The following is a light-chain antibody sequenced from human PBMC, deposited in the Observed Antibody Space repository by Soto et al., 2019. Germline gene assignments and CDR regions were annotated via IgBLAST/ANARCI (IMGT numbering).Light chain of an antibody. J-gene: IGLJ1*01. V-gene: IGLV2-14*01. CDR2: DVT. Sequence: QSALTQPASVSESPGQSITISCTGTSSDVGAYNYVSWYQQHPGRAPKLMIYDVTNRPSGVSSRFSGSKSGNAASLTISGLQAEDEADYYCSSYTTSTTLAVFGTGTKLTVL. CDR1: SSDVGAYNY. CDR3: SSYTTSTTLAV.